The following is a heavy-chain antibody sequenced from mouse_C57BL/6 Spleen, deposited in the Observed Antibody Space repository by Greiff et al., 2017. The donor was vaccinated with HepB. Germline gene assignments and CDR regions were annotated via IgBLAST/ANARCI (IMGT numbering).Heavy chain of an antibody. Sequence: VQLQQPGAELVRPGTSVKLSCKASGYTFTSYWMDWVKQRPGQGLEWIGVIDPSDSYTNYNQKFKGKATLTVDTSSSTAYMQLSSLTSEDSAVYYCAREGDDYDGFAYWGQGTLVTVSA. CDR2: IDPSDSYT. V-gene: IGHV1-59*01. CDR1: GYTFTSYW. J-gene: IGHJ3*01. CDR3: AREGDDYDGFAY. D-gene: IGHD2-4*01.